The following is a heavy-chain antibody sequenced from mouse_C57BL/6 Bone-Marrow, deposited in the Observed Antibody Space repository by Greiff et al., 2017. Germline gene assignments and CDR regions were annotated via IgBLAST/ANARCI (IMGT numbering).Heavy chain of an antibody. Sequence: EVHLVESGPGLVKPSQSLSLTCSVTGYSITSGYYWNWIRQFPGNKLEWMGYISYDGSNNYNPSLKNRISITRDTSKNQFFLKLNSVTTEDTATYYCARAYRCDYAMDYWGQGTSVTVSS. CDR1: GYSITSGYY. J-gene: IGHJ4*01. V-gene: IGHV3-6*01. D-gene: IGHD2-14*01. CDR3: ARAYRCDYAMDY. CDR2: ISYDGSN.